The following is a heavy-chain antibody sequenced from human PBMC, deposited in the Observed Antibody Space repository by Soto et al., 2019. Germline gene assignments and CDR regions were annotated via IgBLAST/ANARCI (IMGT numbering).Heavy chain of an antibody. CDR2: IYYSGST. CDR3: ARAERGNWNRDYFDY. Sequence: SETLSLTCTVSGGSVSSGSYYWSGIRQPPGEGLEWIGYIYYSGSTNYNHSLKSRVTISVDTSKNQFSLKLSSVTAADTAVYYCARAERGNWNRDYFDYWGQGTQVTVSS. V-gene: IGHV4-61*01. D-gene: IGHD1-1*01. J-gene: IGHJ4*02. CDR1: GGSVSSGSYY.